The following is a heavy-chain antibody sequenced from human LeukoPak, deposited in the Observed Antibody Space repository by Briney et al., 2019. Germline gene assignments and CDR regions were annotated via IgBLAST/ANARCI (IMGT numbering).Heavy chain of an antibody. V-gene: IGHV3-23*01. D-gene: IGHD2-15*01. CDR2: ISDDSSFT. CDR1: GFTFSSYA. CDR3: AKGRCSGVGCDSFHS. Sequence: GGSLRLSCAVSGFTFSSYAMNWVRQAPGKGLECISTISDDSSFTYYADSVKGRSAISRDDSKNTLYLQMNNLKVEDTAVYYCAKGRCSGVGCDSFHSWGQGALVTVSS. J-gene: IGHJ4*02.